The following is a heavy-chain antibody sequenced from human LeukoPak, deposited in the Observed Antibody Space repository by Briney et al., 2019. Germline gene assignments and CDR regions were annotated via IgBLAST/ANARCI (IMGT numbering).Heavy chain of an antibody. V-gene: IGHV3-7*04. Sequence: PGGSLRLSCAVSGFTFSSYWMSWVRQAPGKGLEWVANINQAGNEKYYVDSVRGRFTISRDNAKNSLYLQMNSLRAEDTAVYYCARAYDYVWGYWGQGTLVTVSS. D-gene: IGHD3-16*01. CDR3: ARAYDYVWGY. CDR2: INQAGNEK. J-gene: IGHJ4*02. CDR1: GFTFSSYW.